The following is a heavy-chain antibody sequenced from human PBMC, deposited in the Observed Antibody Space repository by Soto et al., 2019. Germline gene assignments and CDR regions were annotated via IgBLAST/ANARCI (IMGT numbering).Heavy chain of an antibody. V-gene: IGHV3-30*18. CDR3: AKDSDQLVFDYYYDGMDV. D-gene: IGHD2-2*01. J-gene: IGHJ6*02. Sequence: QVQLVESGGGVVQPGGSLRLSCEASGFTFSKFGIHWVRQAPGKGLEWVAVVSYDGSIKYYADSVKGRFTISRDNSKNTLYLEMNSRRREDAAVYYCAKDSDQLVFDYYYDGMDVWGQGTTVTVSS. CDR2: VSYDGSIK. CDR1: GFTFSKFG.